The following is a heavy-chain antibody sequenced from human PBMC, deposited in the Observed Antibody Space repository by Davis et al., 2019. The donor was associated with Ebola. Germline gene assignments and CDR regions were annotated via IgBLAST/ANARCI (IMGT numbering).Heavy chain of an antibody. D-gene: IGHD3-3*01. CDR1: GYSFTSYW. V-gene: IGHV5-51*01. CDR2: IYPGDSDT. Sequence: GESLKISCKGSGYSFTSYWIGWVRQMPGKGLEWMGIIYPGDSDTRYSPSFQGQVTISADKSISTAYLQWNSLKASDTAMYYCARVQGDDFWSGYCDYWGQGTLVTVSS. CDR3: ARVQGDDFWSGYCDY. J-gene: IGHJ4*02.